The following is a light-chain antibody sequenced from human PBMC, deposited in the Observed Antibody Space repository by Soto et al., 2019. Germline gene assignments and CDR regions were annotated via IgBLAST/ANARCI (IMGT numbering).Light chain of an antibody. V-gene: IGKV3D-15*01. CDR3: QQYNNWPPIT. J-gene: IGKJ5*01. CDR1: QSVSSK. Sequence: ETGMTQYPNTLSGSPGGRATLSCRASQSVSSKLAWYQQKPGQAPRLLIYGASTRATGIPARFSGSGSGTEFTLTISSLQSEDFAVYYCQQYNNWPPITFGQGTRLEIK. CDR2: GAS.